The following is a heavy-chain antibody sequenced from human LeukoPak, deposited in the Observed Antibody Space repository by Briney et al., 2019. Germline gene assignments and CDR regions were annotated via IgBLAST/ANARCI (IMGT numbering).Heavy chain of an antibody. CDR1: GFPFQSYW. D-gene: IGHD2-8*02. V-gene: IGHV3-7*01. Sequence: GGSRVLSCTATGFPFQSYWMNWVRQAPGKGLELVANINADGSDKYFMDSVKGRFSISRDNANNRLYLQMTSLRAEDTAVYYCMPGRGYWGQGTLVAVSS. CDR3: MPGRGY. J-gene: IGHJ4*02. CDR2: INADGSDK.